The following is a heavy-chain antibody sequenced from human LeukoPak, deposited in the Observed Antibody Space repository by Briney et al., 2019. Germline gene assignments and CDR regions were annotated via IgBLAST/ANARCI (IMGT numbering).Heavy chain of an antibody. CDR1: GFTFDDYA. D-gene: IGHD1-20*01. CDR3: AKAMGAHNWNHVFDY. V-gene: IGHV3-9*01. J-gene: IGHJ4*02. Sequence: PGRSLRLSCAASGFTFDDYAMDWVRQAPGKGLEWVSGISWNSGSIGYADSVKGRFTISRDNAKNSLYLQMNSLRAEDAALYYCAKAMGAHNWNHVFDYWGQGTLVTVSS. CDR2: ISWNSGSI.